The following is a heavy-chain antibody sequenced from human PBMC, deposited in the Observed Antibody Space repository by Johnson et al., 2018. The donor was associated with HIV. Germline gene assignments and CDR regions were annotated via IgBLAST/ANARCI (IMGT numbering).Heavy chain of an antibody. CDR3: AKDPVGATWAFDI. CDR1: GFTLSSYA. Sequence: VESGGGVVQPGRSLRLSCAVSGFTLSSYAMHWVRQAPGKGLEWVAVISYDGSNKYYADSVKGRFTISRDNSKNTLYLQMNSLRAEDTAVYYCAKDPVGATWAFDIWGQGTMVTVSS. V-gene: IGHV3-30*04. D-gene: IGHD1-26*01. CDR2: ISYDGSNK. J-gene: IGHJ3*02.